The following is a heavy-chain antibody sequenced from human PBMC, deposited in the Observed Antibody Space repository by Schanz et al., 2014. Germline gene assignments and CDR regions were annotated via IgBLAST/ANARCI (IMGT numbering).Heavy chain of an antibody. CDR1: GFTFSSHW. D-gene: IGHD4-17*01. CDR2: INSVGSNT. J-gene: IGHJ3*02. V-gene: IGHV3-74*01. CDR3: ARKMKLGVYGGKGHDSLDI. Sequence: EVQLVQSGGGLVQPGGSLRLSCAASGFTFSSHWMHWVRQDPGKGLVWVARINSVGSNTDYADSVTGRFTISRDNAKNTLYLQMNTLMAEDTAVYYCARKMKLGVYGGKGHDSLDIWGQGTMVTVSS.